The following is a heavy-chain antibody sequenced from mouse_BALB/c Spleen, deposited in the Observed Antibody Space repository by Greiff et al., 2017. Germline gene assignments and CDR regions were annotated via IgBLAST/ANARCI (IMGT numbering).Heavy chain of an antibody. D-gene: IGHD1-1*01. CDR2: ISSGSSTI. CDR1: GFTFSSFG. J-gene: IGHJ4*01. CDR3: ARNRDYGSSYYAMDY. V-gene: IGHV5-17*02. Sequence: EVHLVESGGGLVQPGGSRKLSCAASGFTFSSFGMHWVRQAPEKGLEWVAYISSGSSTIYYADTVKGRFTISRDNPKNTLFLQMTSLRSEDTAMYYCARNRDYGSSYYAMDYWGEGNSVTVSS.